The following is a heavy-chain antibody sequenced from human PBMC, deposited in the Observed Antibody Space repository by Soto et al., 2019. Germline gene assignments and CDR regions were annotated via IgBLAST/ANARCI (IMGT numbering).Heavy chain of an antibody. V-gene: IGHV4-30-4*01. D-gene: IGHD3-22*01. CDR1: GGSISSGDY. CDR2: IYHSEGT. CDR3: ARTKYYYDSTAYIFDY. J-gene: IGHJ4*02. Sequence: PSETLSLTCTVSGGSISSGDYWSWIRQPPGKGLEWIGYIYHSEGTYYNPSLNSRATMSVDTSQNQFSLKLSSVSAADTAVYYCARTKYYYDSTAYIFDYWGQGALVTVSS.